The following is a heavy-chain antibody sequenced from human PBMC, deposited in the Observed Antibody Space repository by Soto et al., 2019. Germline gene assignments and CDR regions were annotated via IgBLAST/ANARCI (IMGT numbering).Heavy chain of an antibody. D-gene: IGHD1-1*01. V-gene: IGHV4-34*01. CDR2: INHSGST. Sequence: SETLSLTCAVYGGSFSGYYWSWIRQPPGKGLEWIGEINHSGSTNYNPSLKSRVTISVDTSKNQFSLKLSSVTAADTAVYYCAGFRWELAYWGQGTLVTVSS. CDR1: GGSFSGYY. J-gene: IGHJ4*02. CDR3: AGFRWELAY.